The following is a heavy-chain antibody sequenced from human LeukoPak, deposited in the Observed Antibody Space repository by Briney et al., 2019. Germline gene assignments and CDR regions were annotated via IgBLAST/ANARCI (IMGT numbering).Heavy chain of an antibody. CDR1: AFTFDDYA. D-gene: IGHD3-10*01. CDR2: ISWNSGSI. Sequence: GGYLRLSCAASAFTFDDYAMHWVRQAPGKGLEWVSGISWNSGSIGYADSVKGRFTISRDNAKTSLYLQMNSLRAEDMALYYCAKAAAMYYYGSGRSWYLENSGPRTLVTVSS. V-gene: IGHV3-9*03. J-gene: IGHJ4*01. CDR3: AKAAAMYYYGSGRSWYLEN.